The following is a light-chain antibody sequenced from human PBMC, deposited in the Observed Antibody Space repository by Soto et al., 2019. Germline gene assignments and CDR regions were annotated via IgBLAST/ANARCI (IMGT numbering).Light chain of an antibody. CDR1: QNISIY. J-gene: IGKJ5*01. Sequence: IVLTQSPATLSLSPGERATLSCRASQNISIYLACYQQKPGQAPRLLIYDASNRATGIPARFSGSGSGTDFTLTISSLEPEDFAVYYCQQCNNWPPEITFGQGTRLDI. V-gene: IGKV3-11*01. CDR2: DAS. CDR3: QQCNNWPPEIT.